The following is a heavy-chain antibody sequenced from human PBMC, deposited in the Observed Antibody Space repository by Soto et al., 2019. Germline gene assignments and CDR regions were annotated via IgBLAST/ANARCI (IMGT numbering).Heavy chain of an antibody. Sequence: ASVKVSCKASGGTFGSYVIGWVRQAPGQGLEWMGGIIPIFGTANYAQKFQGRVSITADKSTSTAYMDLRSLRSEDTAVYYCAREGFSGSYYGYWGQGTQVTVSS. J-gene: IGHJ4*02. CDR2: IIPIFGTA. V-gene: IGHV1-69*06. CDR3: AREGFSGSYYGY. D-gene: IGHD1-26*01. CDR1: GGTFGSYV.